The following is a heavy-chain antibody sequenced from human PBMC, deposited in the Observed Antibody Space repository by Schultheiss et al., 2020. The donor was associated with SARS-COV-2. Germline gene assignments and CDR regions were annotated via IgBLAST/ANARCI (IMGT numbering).Heavy chain of an antibody. CDR3: ARGFYYDTSAFDY. Sequence: SETLSLSCTVSGGSISRYYWSWIRQPPGKGLEWIGYIYYSGSTNYNPSLKSRVTISVDTSKNQFSLKLSSVTAADTAVYYCARGFYYDTSAFDYWGQGTLVTVSS. CDR2: IYYSGST. D-gene: IGHD3-22*01. CDR1: GGSISRYY. J-gene: IGHJ4*02. V-gene: IGHV4-59*01.